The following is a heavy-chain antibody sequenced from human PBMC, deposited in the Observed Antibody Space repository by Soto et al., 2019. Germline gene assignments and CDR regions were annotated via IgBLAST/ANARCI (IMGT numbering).Heavy chain of an antibody. V-gene: IGHV4-30-4*01. CDR1: GGSITSGVYH. D-gene: IGHD2-21*02. Sequence: QIQLQESGPGLVKPSQTLSLTCTVSGGSITSGVYHWSWIRQSPGKGLEWIGYIFYSGSTYYNPSLKSRVTISIDTSKNQFSLKLSSVTATDTAIYYCARAIVVMTAIDWFDPWGQGALVTVSS. CDR2: IFYSGST. CDR3: ARAIVVMTAIDWFDP. J-gene: IGHJ5*02.